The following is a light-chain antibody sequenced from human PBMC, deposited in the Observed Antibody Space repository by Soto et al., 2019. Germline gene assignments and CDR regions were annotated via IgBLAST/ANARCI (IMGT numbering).Light chain of an antibody. CDR3: QQSYDYDTYH. J-gene: IGKJ2*01. V-gene: IGKV1-39*01. CDR2: GAS. CDR1: QNINIY. Sequence: DIQMTQSPSSLSASVGDSVTITCRASQNINIYLNWYQQKPGKAPNLLIYGASSLHSGVSSRFSGSGSGTEFTLTISSLQPEDSATYYCQQSYDYDTYHFGQGTKLEIK.